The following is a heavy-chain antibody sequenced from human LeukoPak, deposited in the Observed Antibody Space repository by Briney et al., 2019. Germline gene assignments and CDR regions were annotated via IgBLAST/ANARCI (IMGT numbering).Heavy chain of an antibody. CDR1: GLSVSSNY. D-gene: IGHD3-9*01. Sequence: GGPLRLSCVASGLSVSSNYMSWVRQAPGKGLEWVSVIYRDGSSYYAESVKGRFTISRDNSKNTLYILMNSLRAEDTAVYYCARSFYDILIGYYQYFDYWGQGTLVTVSS. CDR3: ARSFYDILIGYYQYFDY. CDR2: IYRDGSS. J-gene: IGHJ4*02. V-gene: IGHV3-66*01.